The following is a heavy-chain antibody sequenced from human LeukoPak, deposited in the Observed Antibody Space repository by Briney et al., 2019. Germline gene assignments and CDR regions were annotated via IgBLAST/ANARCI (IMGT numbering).Heavy chain of an antibody. D-gene: IGHD3-10*01. V-gene: IGHV3-11*01. CDR3: ARLLLWFGESFYGMDV. Sequence: GGSLRLSCAASGFTFSDYYMRWIRQAPGKGLEWVSYISSSGSTIYYADSVKGRFTISRDNAKNSLYLQMNSLRAEDTAVYYCARLLLWFGESFYGMDVWGQGTTVTVSS. CDR2: ISSSGSTI. J-gene: IGHJ6*02. CDR1: GFTFSDYY.